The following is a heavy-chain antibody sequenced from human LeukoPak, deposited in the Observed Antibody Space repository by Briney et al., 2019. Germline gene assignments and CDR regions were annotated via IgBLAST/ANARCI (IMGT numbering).Heavy chain of an antibody. Sequence: ASVKVSCKASGYTFTSYSISWVRQAPGQGLEWMGWISAYNGNTNYAQKLQGRVTMTTDTSTSTAYMELRSLRSDDTAVYYCARGEYYYGSGSYSPFDYWGQGTLVTVSS. CDR3: ARGEYYYGSGSYSPFDY. V-gene: IGHV1-18*01. CDR1: GYTFTSYS. D-gene: IGHD3-10*01. CDR2: ISAYNGNT. J-gene: IGHJ4*02.